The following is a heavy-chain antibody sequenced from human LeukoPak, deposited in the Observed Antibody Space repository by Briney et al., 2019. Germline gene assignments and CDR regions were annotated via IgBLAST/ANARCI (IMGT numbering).Heavy chain of an antibody. CDR1: GYTLTSYD. D-gene: IGHD5-18*01. J-gene: IGHJ4*02. CDR2: MNPNSGNT. CDR3: ARGLARTSMVTRGGVRFDY. V-gene: IGHV1-8*01. Sequence: RASVKVSCKASGYTLTSYDINWVRQATGQGLEWMGWMNPNSGNTGYAQKFQGRVTMTRNTSISTAYMELSSLRSEDTAVYYCARGLARTSMVTRGGVRFDYWGQGTLVTVSS.